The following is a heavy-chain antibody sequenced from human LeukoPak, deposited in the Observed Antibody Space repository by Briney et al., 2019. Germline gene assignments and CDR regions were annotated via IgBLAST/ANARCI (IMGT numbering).Heavy chain of an antibody. D-gene: IGHD3-22*01. Sequence: PGGSLRLSCAASGFTVSSNYMSWVRQAPGKGLEWVSVIYSGGSTYYADSVKGRFTISRDNSKNTLYLQMNSLRAEDTAVYYCARFTYDSSGYHLFDYWGQGTLVTVSS. CDR3: ARFTYDSSGYHLFDY. V-gene: IGHV3-66*01. J-gene: IGHJ4*02. CDR1: GFTVSSNY. CDR2: IYSGGST.